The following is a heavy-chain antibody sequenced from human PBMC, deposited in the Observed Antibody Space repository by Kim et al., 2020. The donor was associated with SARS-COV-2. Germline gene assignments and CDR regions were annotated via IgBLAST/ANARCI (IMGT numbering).Heavy chain of an antibody. CDR3: AKGSSAAAVLDF. D-gene: IGHD2-2*01. CDR1: GFNFKTFG. Sequence: GGSLRLSCVASGFNFKTFGMHWVRQTPGKGLEWLAVISYDEKTQHFADSVKGRFTISRDNSKKILYLQMTRVRVDDTGLYYCAKGSSAAAVLDFWGQGTL. CDR2: ISYDEKTQ. J-gene: IGHJ4*02. V-gene: IGHV3-30*18.